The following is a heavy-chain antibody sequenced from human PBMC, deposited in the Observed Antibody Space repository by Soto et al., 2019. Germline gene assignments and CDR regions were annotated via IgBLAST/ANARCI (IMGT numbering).Heavy chain of an antibody. D-gene: IGHD5-12*01. CDR3: ARVDGYNPSMNWFDP. Sequence: ASVKVSCKASGYTFTGYYMHWVRQAPGQGLEWMGWINPNSGGTNYAQKFQGRVTMTRDTSISTAYMELSRLRSDDTAVYYCARVDGYNPSMNWFDPWGPGTLVTVSS. V-gene: IGHV1-2*02. CDR2: INPNSGGT. J-gene: IGHJ5*02. CDR1: GYTFTGYY.